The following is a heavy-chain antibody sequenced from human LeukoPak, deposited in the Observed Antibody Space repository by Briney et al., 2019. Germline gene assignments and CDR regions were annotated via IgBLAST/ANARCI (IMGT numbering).Heavy chain of an antibody. Sequence: SETLSLTCTVSGGSISSYYWSWIRQPPGKGLEWIGYIYYSGSTNYNPSLKSRVTISVDRSKNQFSLKLSSVTAADTAVYYCARSYDSSGYYRSYFDYWGQGTLVTVSS. CDR1: GGSISSYY. D-gene: IGHD3-22*01. V-gene: IGHV4-59*12. J-gene: IGHJ4*02. CDR2: IYYSGST. CDR3: ARSYDSSGYYRSYFDY.